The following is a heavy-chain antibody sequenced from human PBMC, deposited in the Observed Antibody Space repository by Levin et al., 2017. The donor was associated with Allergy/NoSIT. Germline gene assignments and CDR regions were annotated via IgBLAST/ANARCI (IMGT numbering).Heavy chain of an antibody. CDR3: ARHSSGWYYFDY. Sequence: GESLKISCAASGFTFSSYWMHWVRQAPGKGLVWVSRINSDGSSTSYADSVKGRFTISRDNAKNTLYLQMNSLRAEDTAVYYCARHSSGWYYFDYWGQGTLVTVSS. V-gene: IGHV3-74*01. D-gene: IGHD6-19*01. CDR1: GFTFSSYW. CDR2: INSDGSST. J-gene: IGHJ4*02.